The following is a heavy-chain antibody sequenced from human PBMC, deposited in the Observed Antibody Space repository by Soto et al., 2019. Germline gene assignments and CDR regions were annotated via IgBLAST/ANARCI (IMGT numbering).Heavy chain of an antibody. D-gene: IGHD3-10*01. Sequence: GASVKVSCKASGGTFSSYTISWVRQAPGQWLEWMGRIIPILGIANYAQKFQGRVTITADKSTSTAYMELSSLRSEDTAVYYCEIYGSGSYYNGRDLDYWGQGTLVTVSS. V-gene: IGHV1-69*02. CDR2: IIPILGIA. CDR1: GGTFSSYT. J-gene: IGHJ4*02. CDR3: EIYGSGSYYNGRDLDY.